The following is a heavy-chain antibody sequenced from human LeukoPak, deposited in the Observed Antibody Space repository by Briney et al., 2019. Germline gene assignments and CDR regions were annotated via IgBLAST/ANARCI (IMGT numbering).Heavy chain of an antibody. J-gene: IGHJ4*02. CDR1: GGSIGSYY. D-gene: IGHD5-24*01. V-gene: IGHV4-59*01. CDR2: IYNSGNT. CDR3: ARPSRDGYRYTFDY. Sequence: PSETLSLTCTVSGGSIGSYYWSWIRQPPGKGLEWIGYIYNSGNTNYSPPLKSRVSISVDTPKNQFSLKLSSVTAADTAVYYCARPSRDGYRYTFDYWGQGILVTVSS.